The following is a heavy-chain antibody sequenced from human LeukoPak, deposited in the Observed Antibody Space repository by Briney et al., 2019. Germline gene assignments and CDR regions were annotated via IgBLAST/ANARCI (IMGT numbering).Heavy chain of an antibody. D-gene: IGHD4-17*01. Sequence: SETLSLTCAVYGGSFSGYYWSWIRQPPGKGLEWIGEINHSGSTNYNPSLKSRVTISADTSKNQFSLKLSSVTAADTAVYYCATHYDSPPDYWGQGTLVTVSS. CDR2: INHSGST. V-gene: IGHV4-34*01. CDR1: GGSFSGYY. J-gene: IGHJ4*02. CDR3: ATHYDSPPDY.